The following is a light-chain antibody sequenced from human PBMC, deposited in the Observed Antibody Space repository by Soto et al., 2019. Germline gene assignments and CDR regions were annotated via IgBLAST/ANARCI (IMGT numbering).Light chain of an antibody. CDR1: SSDIGDYNY. V-gene: IGLV2-14*01. Sequence: QSVLTQPASVSGSPGQSITISCTGSSSDIGDYNYVSWYQQHPGKAPKLVIFEVNTRPSGVSNRFSGSTSGNTASLTISGLQTEDEADYYCSSYSSSSTVVFGGGTKLTVL. CDR2: EVN. CDR3: SSYSSSSTVV. J-gene: IGLJ2*01.